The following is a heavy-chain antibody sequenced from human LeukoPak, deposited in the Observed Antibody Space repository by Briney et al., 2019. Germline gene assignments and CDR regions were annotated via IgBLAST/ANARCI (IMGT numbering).Heavy chain of an antibody. Sequence: GESLKISCKGSGYRFSSYWIGWVRQMPGKGLEWMGIIYSGDSDTKYSPSFQGQVTISVDRSTTTAFLQWSSLKASDTAMYYCARPNITSYYDSRGYDAFDVWGQGTMVIVSS. CDR1: GYRFSSYW. CDR3: ARPNITSYYDSRGYDAFDV. CDR2: IYSGDSDT. J-gene: IGHJ3*01. D-gene: IGHD3-22*01. V-gene: IGHV5-51*01.